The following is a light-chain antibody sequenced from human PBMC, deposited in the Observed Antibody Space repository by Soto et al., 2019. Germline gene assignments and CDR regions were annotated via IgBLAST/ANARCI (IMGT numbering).Light chain of an antibody. CDR3: QQYNDWPPWT. CDR1: QSVRNN. Sequence: EIVITQSLATLSVSPGERDTLSCRASQSVRNNLAWYQQKPGQAPRLLIHGASTRATGIPARFSGSGSGTEFILTISSLQSEDFAVYYCQQYNDWPPWTFGQGTKV. V-gene: IGKV3D-15*01. J-gene: IGKJ1*01. CDR2: GAS.